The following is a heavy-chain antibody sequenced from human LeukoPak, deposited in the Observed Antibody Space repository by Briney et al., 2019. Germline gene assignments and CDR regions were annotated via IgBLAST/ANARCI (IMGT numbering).Heavy chain of an antibody. CDR3: AKDLRDDSSGYYPHDAFDI. CDR2: ISVDGGDI. V-gene: IGHV3-23*01. D-gene: IGHD3-22*01. CDR1: RFAFHNYA. J-gene: IGHJ3*02. Sequence: PGGSLRLSCAASRFAFHNYAMTWIRQAPERGLEWVSSISVDGGDIKYTDSAKGRFTISRDNSKGTLYLQMDSLRVEDTAVYYCAKDLRDDSSGYYPHDAFDIWGQGTMVTVSS.